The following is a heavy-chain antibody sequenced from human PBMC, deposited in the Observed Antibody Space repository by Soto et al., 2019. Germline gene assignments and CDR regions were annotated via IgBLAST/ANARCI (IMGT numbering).Heavy chain of an antibody. CDR3: ARDSLLLEDGYRGYYYYGMDV. Sequence: PSETLSLTCTVSGGSISSYYWSWIRQPPGKGLEWIGYIYYSGSTNYNPSLKSRVTISVDTSKNQFSLKLSSVTAADTAVYYCARDSLLLEDGYRGYYYYGMDVWGQGTTVTVSS. CDR2: IYYSGST. CDR1: GGSISSYY. D-gene: IGHD2-15*01. V-gene: IGHV4-59*01. J-gene: IGHJ6*02.